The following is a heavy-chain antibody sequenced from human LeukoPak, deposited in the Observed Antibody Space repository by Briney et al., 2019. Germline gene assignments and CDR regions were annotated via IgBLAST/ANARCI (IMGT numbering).Heavy chain of an antibody. CDR3: ARAKTNWNLRLGLFYCRDFDY. V-gene: IGHV4-34*01. D-gene: IGHD1-1*01. CDR2: INHSGST. J-gene: IGHJ4*02. Sequence: PSETLSLTCAVYGGSFSGYYWSWIRQPPGKGLEWIGEINHSGSTNYNPSLKSRVTISVDTSKNQFSLKLSSVTAADTAVYYCARAKTNWNLRLGLFYCRDFDYWGQGTLVTVSS. CDR1: GGSFSGYY.